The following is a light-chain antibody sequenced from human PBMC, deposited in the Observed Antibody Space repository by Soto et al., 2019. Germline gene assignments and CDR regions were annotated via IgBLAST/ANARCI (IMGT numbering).Light chain of an antibody. V-gene: IGKV1-17*01. Sequence: DIQMTQSPSSLSVSVGDRVTITCRASQGIRNDLGWYQQNPGRAPKRLIYTTSTLESGVPSRFSGSGSGIEFTLTISSLQPEDFATYYCLQHNTYPLTFGGGTKVEIK. CDR1: QGIRND. CDR2: TTS. J-gene: IGKJ4*01. CDR3: LQHNTYPLT.